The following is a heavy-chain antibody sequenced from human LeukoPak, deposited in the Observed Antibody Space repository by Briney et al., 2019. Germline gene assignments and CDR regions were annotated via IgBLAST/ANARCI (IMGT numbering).Heavy chain of an antibody. CDR1: GFPFDQYA. Sequence: PGGSLRLSCAASGFPFDQYAKHWVRQAPGKALEWVSDLSWHCGSIGHAESVKGRFTISRDNAKNSLYLQMNSLRAEDTALYYCAKDGDFWSGYVTPYYFDYWGQGTLVTVSS. J-gene: IGHJ4*02. CDR3: AKDGDFWSGYVTPYYFDY. CDR2: LSWHCGSI. V-gene: IGHV3-9*01. D-gene: IGHD3-3*01.